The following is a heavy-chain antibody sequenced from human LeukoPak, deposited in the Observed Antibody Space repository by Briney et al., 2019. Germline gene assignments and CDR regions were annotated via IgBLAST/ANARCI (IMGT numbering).Heavy chain of an antibody. V-gene: IGHV4-59*11. CDR1: GSSISSHS. D-gene: IGHD7-27*01. Sequence: SETLSLTRTVSGSSISSHSWGWVRQPPGKGLEWIGYDSNNGNINYNPALKSRVTISVDTSKRQFSLKLRSVTAADTAVYYCVRDNWGSLDYWGQGTLVTVSS. CDR2: DSNNGNI. J-gene: IGHJ4*02. CDR3: VRDNWGSLDY.